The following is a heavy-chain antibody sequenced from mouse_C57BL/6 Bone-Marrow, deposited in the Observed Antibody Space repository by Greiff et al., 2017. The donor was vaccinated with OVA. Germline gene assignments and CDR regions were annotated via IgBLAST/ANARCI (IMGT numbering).Heavy chain of an antibody. CDR3: APYGYDRAWFAY. Sequence: QVQLQQPGAELVKPGASVKLSCKASGYTFTSYWMHWVKQRPGQGLEWIGMIHPNSGSTNYNEKFKSKATLTVDKSSSTAYMQLSSLTSEDSAVYYCAPYGYDRAWFAYWGQGTLVTVSA. CDR1: GYTFTSYW. V-gene: IGHV1-64*01. CDR2: IHPNSGST. J-gene: IGHJ3*01. D-gene: IGHD2-2*01.